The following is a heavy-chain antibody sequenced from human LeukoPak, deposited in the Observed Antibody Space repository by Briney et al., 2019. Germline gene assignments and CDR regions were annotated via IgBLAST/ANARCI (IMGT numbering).Heavy chain of an antibody. J-gene: IGHJ4*02. D-gene: IGHD4-17*01. Sequence: GGSLRLSCAASGFTFSSYGMHWVRQAPGKGLEWVAVISYDDGSNKYYADSVKGRFTISRDNSKNTLYLQMNSLRAEDTAVYYCVNSRMTTVTAFDYWGQGTLVTVSS. CDR3: VNSRMTTVTAFDY. V-gene: IGHV3-30*18. CDR1: GFTFSSYG. CDR2: ISYDDGSNK.